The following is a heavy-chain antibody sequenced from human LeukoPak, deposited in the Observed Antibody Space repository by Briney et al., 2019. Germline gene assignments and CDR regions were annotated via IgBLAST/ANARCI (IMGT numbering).Heavy chain of an antibody. D-gene: IGHD3-3*01. Sequence: PSETLSLTCSVSGGSISSSTYYWGWIRQPPGKGLEWIGSVYYSGTTNYNPSLKSRVTISVDTSKNQFSLKLSSVTAADTAVYYCARGGPITIFGALQRSHWFDPWGQGTLVTVSS. J-gene: IGHJ5*02. CDR3: ARGGPITIFGALQRSHWFDP. CDR2: VYYSGTT. V-gene: IGHV4-39*07. CDR1: GGSISSSTYY.